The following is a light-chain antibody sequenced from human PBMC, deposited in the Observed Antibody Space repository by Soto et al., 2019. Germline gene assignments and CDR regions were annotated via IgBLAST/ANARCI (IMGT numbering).Light chain of an antibody. CDR2: PAS. CDR1: RGVTSW. V-gene: IGKV1-12*01. Sequence: DIQMTQSPSFVSASVGDRVTITCRGRRGVTSWLGWYQQKPGKAPNLLMHPASTLQTGVPSRFSASGSGTDFTLTIKNLQPEDFATYYCQQAYRGEFTFGPGTTVDVK. J-gene: IGKJ3*01. CDR3: QQAYRGEFT.